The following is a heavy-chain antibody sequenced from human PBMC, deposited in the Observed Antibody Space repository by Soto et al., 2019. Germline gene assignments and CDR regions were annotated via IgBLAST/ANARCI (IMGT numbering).Heavy chain of an antibody. Sequence: ASVKVSCKVSGYTLTELSMHWVRQAPGKGLEWMGGFDPEDGETIYAQKFQGRVTMTEDTSTDTAYMELSSLRSEDTAVYYCATVRSSSWEFEYWGQGTLVTVSS. D-gene: IGHD6-6*01. CDR2: FDPEDGET. J-gene: IGHJ4*02. V-gene: IGHV1-24*01. CDR1: GYTLTELS. CDR3: ATVRSSSWEFEY.